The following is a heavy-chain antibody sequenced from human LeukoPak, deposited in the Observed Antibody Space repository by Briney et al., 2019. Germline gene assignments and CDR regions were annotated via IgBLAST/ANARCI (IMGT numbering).Heavy chain of an antibody. D-gene: IGHD3-10*01. V-gene: IGHV4-4*09. CDR1: GGSVSSFY. CDR3: SRRRGYNGSGIYGWLDV. CDR2: IFTNGST. J-gene: IGHJ6*04. Sequence: PSETLSLTCTVSGGSVSSFYWSWIRQPPGKRLEWIGYIFTNGSTDYNPSLKSRVTISVDTSKNQFSLKLNSVTSADTAVYYCSRRRGYNGSGIYGWLDVWAKGPRSPSPQ.